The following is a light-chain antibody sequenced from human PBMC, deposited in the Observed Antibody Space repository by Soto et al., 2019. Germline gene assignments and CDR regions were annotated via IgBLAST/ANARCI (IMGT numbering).Light chain of an antibody. CDR2: AAS. CDR1: QGISNY. Sequence: DIQMTQSPSSLSASVKDRVTITCRASQGISNYLAWYQQKPGKVPKLLIYAASTLQSGVPSRFSGSGSGTDFTLTISSQQPEDVATYYCQKYDSAPPTFGQGTKVEIK. V-gene: IGKV1-27*01. J-gene: IGKJ1*01. CDR3: QKYDSAPPT.